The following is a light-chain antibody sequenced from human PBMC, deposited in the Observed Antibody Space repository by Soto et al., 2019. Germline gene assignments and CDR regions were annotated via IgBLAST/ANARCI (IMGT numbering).Light chain of an antibody. CDR3: SSYVTDDTYV. V-gene: IGLV2-14*03. J-gene: IGLJ1*01. Sequence: QSALTQPASVSGSPGQSIAISCTGTSNDVGAYHFVSWFQQHPGKAPKLIIYDVETRPSGVSARFSASKSGNTASLTISGLQAEDEADYYFSSYVTDDTYVFGSGTKLTVL. CDR2: DVE. CDR1: SNDVGAYHF.